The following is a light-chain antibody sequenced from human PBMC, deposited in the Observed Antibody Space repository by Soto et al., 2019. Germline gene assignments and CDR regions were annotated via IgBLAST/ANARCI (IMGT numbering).Light chain of an antibody. J-gene: IGLJ3*02. V-gene: IGLV2-14*01. CDR1: SSDVGGYNY. Sequence: QSALTQPASVSGSPGQSITISCTGTSSDVGGYNYVSWYQQHPGKAPKLMIYDVSNRPSGVSNRFSGSKPGNTASLTISGLQAYDEADYDCSSYSSSRLVFSGGTKFTVL. CDR3: SSYSSSRLV. CDR2: DVS.